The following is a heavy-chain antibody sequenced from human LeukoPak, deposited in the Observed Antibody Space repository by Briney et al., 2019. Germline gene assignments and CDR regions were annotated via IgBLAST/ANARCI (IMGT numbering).Heavy chain of an antibody. V-gene: IGHV1-24*01. D-gene: IGHD3-16*01. CDR2: FDPEDGET. Sequence: GASVKVSCKVSGYTLTELSMHWVRQAPGKGLEWMGGFDPEDGETIYAQKFQGRVTITEDTSTDTAYMELSSLRSEDTAVYYCARAQGDYFDYWGQGTLVTVSS. J-gene: IGHJ4*02. CDR1: GYTLTELS. CDR3: ARAQGDYFDY.